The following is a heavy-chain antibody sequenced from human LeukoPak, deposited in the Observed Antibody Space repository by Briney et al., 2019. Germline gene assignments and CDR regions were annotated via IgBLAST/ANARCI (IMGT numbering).Heavy chain of an antibody. CDR3: TRQYGSGDAFDI. V-gene: IGHV3-49*04. Sequence: GGSLRLSCAASKFTFSTYWMSWVRQAPGKGLEWVGFIRSKAYGGTTEYAAPVKGRFTISRDDSKSIAYLQMNSLKTEDTAVYYCTRQYGSGDAFDIWGQGTMVTVSS. J-gene: IGHJ3*02. CDR1: KFTFSTYW. CDR2: IRSKAYGGTT. D-gene: IGHD3-10*01.